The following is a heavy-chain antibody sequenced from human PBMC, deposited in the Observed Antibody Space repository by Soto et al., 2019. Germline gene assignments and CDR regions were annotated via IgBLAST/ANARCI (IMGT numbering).Heavy chain of an antibody. CDR1: GYTFTSYG. CDR2: ISTYNGNT. V-gene: IGHV1-18*01. J-gene: IGHJ3*02. Sequence: QVQLVQSGAEVKKPGASVKVSCKASGYTFTSYGISWVRQAPGQGPEWMGRISTYNGNTNYVQKLQGRVTMTTDTSTNTAYMELRSLRYDDTAVYYCARYPGYSTTWHQAFDIWGQGTMVPVSS. D-gene: IGHD6-13*01. CDR3: ARYPGYSTTWHQAFDI.